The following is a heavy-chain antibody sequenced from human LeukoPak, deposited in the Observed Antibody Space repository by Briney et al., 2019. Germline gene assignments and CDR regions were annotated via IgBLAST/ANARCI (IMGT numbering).Heavy chain of an antibody. V-gene: IGHV4-34*01. Sequence: SETLSLTCAVYGGSFSGYYWSWIRQPPGKGLEWIGEINHSGSTNYNPSLKSRVTISVDTSKNQFSLKLSSVTAADTAVYYCARGGPSYYDFWSGYYTGKWFDPWGQGALVTVSS. CDR3: ARGGPSYYDFWSGYYTGKWFDP. D-gene: IGHD3-3*01. CDR1: GGSFSGYY. CDR2: INHSGST. J-gene: IGHJ5*02.